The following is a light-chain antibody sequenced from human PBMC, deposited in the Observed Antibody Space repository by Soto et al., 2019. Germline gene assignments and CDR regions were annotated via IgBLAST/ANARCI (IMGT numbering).Light chain of an antibody. CDR2: DAS. V-gene: IGKV1-5*01. J-gene: IGKJ1*01. CDR3: QQYSSYSAWT. Sequence: DIQMTPSPSTLSASIGDRVNITCRASQRINKWVAWHQQKPGKAPKLLIYDASSLQSGVPPRFSGSGSGTEFTLTIRSLQPDDIETYYCQQYSSYSAWTFGEGTKVDIK. CDR1: QRINKW.